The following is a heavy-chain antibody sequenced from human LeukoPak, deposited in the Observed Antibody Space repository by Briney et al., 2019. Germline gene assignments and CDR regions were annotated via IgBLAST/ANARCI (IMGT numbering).Heavy chain of an antibody. CDR3: AKDGSGWDLQAPNY. Sequence: GGSPRLSCAASGFTFSSYAMSWVRQAPGKGLEWVSAISGSGGSTYYADSVKGRFTISRDNSKNTLYLQMNSLRAEDTAVYYCAKDGSGWDLQAPNYWGRGTLVTVPS. CDR2: ISGSGGST. V-gene: IGHV3-23*01. J-gene: IGHJ4*02. CDR1: GFTFSSYA. D-gene: IGHD6-19*01.